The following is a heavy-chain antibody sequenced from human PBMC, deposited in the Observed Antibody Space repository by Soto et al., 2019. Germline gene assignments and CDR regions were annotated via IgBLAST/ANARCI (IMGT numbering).Heavy chain of an antibody. CDR3: GRGGNWSPYCLDS. Sequence: GESLKISCKTSGLIFTAYWIVWVRQMPGEGLVWLGLIYPGDSDTRYNPYFVGHVTITSGNSITTAHIQRISLQTSDTTSDYCGRGGNWSPYCLDSWGHGTQVTVSS. V-gene: IGHV5-51*01. J-gene: IGHJ4*01. CDR1: GLIFTAYW. D-gene: IGHD2-21*01. CDR2: IYPGDSDT.